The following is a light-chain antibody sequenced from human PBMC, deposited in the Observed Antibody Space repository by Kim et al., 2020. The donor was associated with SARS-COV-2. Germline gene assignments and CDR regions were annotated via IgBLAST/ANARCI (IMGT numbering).Light chain of an antibody. CDR1: SLRSYY. Sequence: SSELTQDPAVSVALGQTVRITCQGDSLRSYYASWYQQKPGQAPVLVIYGTNNRPSGIPDRFSGSSSGNTASLTITGAQPEDEADYYCNSRDSSGNHRMFG. CDR2: GTN. V-gene: IGLV3-19*01. J-gene: IGLJ3*02. CDR3: NSRDSSGNHRM.